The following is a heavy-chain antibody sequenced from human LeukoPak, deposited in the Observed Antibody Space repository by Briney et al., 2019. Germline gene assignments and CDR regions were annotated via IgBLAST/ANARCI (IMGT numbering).Heavy chain of an antibody. CDR3: ARTTEGYCSSASCFGFSYSYYMDV. J-gene: IGHJ6*03. D-gene: IGHD2-2*01. V-gene: IGHV4-59*01. Sequence: PSETLSLTCTVSGGSISSYYWSWIRQPPGKGLEWIGYIYYSGSTNYNPSLKSRVTISVDTSKNQFSLKLSSVIAADTAVYYCARTTEGYCSSASCFGFSYSYYMDVWGKGTTVTVSS. CDR1: GGSISSYY. CDR2: IYYSGST.